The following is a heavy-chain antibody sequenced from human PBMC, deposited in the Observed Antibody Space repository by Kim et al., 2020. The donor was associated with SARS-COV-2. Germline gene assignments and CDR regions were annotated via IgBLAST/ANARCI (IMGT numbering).Heavy chain of an antibody. Sequence: GGSLRLSCAASGFTFRSYWMNWVRQAPGKGLEWVARIKKDRSDKYSDDAVKGRGSISIDRAKNTLYLQMNSLRAENTAVYYCACAADFGGQSTRGYF. CDR2: IKKDRSDK. CDR3: ACAADFGGQSTRGYF. D-gene: IGHD2-15*01. J-gene: IGHJ4*03. V-gene: IGHV3-7*01. CDR1: GFTFRSYW.